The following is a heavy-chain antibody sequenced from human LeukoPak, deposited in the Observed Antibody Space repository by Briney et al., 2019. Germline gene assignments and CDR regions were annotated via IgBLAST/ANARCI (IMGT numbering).Heavy chain of an antibody. CDR3: ARGLSNAWEVQGY. CDR2: IQASGRT. J-gene: IGHJ4*02. D-gene: IGHD1-26*01. V-gene: IGHV4-61*02. CDR1: GDSITSGSYF. Sequence: TSETLSLTCSVSGDSITSGSYFWSWVRQPAGKGLEWIGRIQASGRTSYNPSLKSRVTISTDTSKNQLSLKLSSVTAADTALYYCARGLSNAWEVQGYWGQGTLVTVSS.